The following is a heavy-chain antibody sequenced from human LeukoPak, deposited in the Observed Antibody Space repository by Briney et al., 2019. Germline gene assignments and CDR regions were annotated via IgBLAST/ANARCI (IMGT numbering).Heavy chain of an antibody. V-gene: IGHV1-24*01. CDR1: GYTFTSYY. D-gene: IGHD1-14*01. Sequence: ASVKVSCKASGYTFTSYYMNWVRQAPGKGLEWMGGFDPEDGETIYVQKFQGRVTMTEDTSTDTAYMELSSLRSEDTAVYYCATSQDLRTNVLDYWGQGTLVTVSS. J-gene: IGHJ4*02. CDR2: FDPEDGET. CDR3: ATSQDLRTNVLDY.